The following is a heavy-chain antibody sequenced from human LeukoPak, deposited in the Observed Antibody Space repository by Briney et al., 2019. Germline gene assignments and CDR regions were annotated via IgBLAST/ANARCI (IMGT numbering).Heavy chain of an antibody. V-gene: IGHV4-4*02. CDR2: IYHSGST. Sequence: PSETLSLTCAVPGGSISSSNWWSWVRQPPGKGLEWIGEIYHSGSTNYNPSLKSRVTISVDKSKNQFSLKLSSVTAADTAVYYCARKPYYDYVWGSYRPYYFDYWGQGTLVTVSS. CDR3: ARKPYYDYVWGSYRPYYFDY. J-gene: IGHJ4*02. D-gene: IGHD3-16*02. CDR1: GGSISSSNW.